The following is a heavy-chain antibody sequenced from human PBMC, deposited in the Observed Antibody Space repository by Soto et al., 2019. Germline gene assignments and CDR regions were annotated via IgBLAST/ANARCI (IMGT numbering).Heavy chain of an antibody. CDR3: ARDQRSAYYDFWSGFYTRFDY. CDR2: INPSGGST. CDR1: GYTFTSYY. J-gene: IGHJ4*02. Sequence: ASVKVSCKASGYTFTSYYMHWVRQAPGQGLEWMGVINPSGGSTSYAQKFQGRVTMTRDTSTSTVYIELSSLRSEDTAVFYCARDQRSAYYDFWSGFYTRFDYWGQGTLVTVSS. V-gene: IGHV1-46*01. D-gene: IGHD3-3*01.